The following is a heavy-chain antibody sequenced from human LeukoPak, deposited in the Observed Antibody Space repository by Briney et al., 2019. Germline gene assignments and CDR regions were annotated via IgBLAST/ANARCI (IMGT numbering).Heavy chain of an antibody. J-gene: IGHJ5*02. V-gene: IGHV4-39*01. CDR2: IYYSGST. D-gene: IGHD3-16*01. Sequence: SETLSLTCTVSGGSISSSSYYWGWIRQPPGKELEWIGSIYYSGSTYYNPSLKSRVTISVDTSKNQFSLKLSSVTAADTAVYYCARTTGGEDWFDPWGQGTLVTVSS. CDR1: GGSISSSSYY. CDR3: ARTTGGEDWFDP.